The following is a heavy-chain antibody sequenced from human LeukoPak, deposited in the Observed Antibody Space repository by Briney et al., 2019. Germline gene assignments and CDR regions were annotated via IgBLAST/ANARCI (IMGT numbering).Heavy chain of an antibody. D-gene: IGHD3-9*01. CDR2: FDPEDGET. J-gene: IGHJ5*02. CDR3: VAARIDWGRNWFDP. Sequence: SVKVSCKVSGDIITELAIHWVRQAPGKGLEWMGGFDPEDGETTYAQKFQGRVSMTEDTSTDTAYMEVSSLESDDTAVYYCVAARIDWGRNWFDPWGQGTLLIVSS. CDR1: GDIITELA. V-gene: IGHV1-24*01.